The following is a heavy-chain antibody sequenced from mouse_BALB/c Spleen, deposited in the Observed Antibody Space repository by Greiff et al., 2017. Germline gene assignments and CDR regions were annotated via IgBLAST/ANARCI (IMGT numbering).Heavy chain of an antibody. V-gene: IGHV3-2*02. J-gene: IGHJ2*01. CDR2: ISYSGST. Sequence: EVQLQQSGPGLVKPSQSLSLTCTVTGYSITSDYAWNWIRQFPGNKLEWMGYISYSGSTSYNPSLKSRISITRDTSKNQFFLQLNSVTTEDTATYYCARVTGTGYFDYWGQGTTLTVSS. CDR3: ARVTGTGYFDY. CDR1: GYSITSDYA. D-gene: IGHD4-1*01.